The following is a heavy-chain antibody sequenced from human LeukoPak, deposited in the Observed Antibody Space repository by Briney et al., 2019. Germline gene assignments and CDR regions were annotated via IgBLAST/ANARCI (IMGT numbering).Heavy chain of an antibody. D-gene: IGHD2-21*02. CDR2: IYSGGST. V-gene: IGHV3-53*04. Sequence: PGGSLRLSCAASGFTVSSNYMSWVRQAPGKGLEWVSVIYSGGSTYYADSVKGRFTISRHNSKNTLYLQMNSLRAEHTAVYYCARDQGGDAGYYGMDVWGQGTTVTVSS. CDR3: ARDQGGDAGYYGMDV. CDR1: GFTVSSNY. J-gene: IGHJ6*02.